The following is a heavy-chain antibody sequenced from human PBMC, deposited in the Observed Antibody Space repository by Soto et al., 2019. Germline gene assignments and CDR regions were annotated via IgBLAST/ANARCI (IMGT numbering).Heavy chain of an antibody. D-gene: IGHD6-13*01. Sequence: PGESLKISCKGSGYSFTSYWIGWARQMPGKGLEWMGIIYPGDSDTRYSPSFQDQVTISADKSISTAYLQWSSLKASDTAMYYCARTAAAGKYYYGMDVWGQGTTVTVSS. J-gene: IGHJ6*02. CDR3: ARTAAAGKYYYGMDV. CDR2: IYPGDSDT. V-gene: IGHV5-51*01. CDR1: GYSFTSYW.